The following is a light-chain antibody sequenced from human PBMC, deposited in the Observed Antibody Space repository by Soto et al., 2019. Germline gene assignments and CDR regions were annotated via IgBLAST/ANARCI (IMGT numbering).Light chain of an antibody. J-gene: IGLJ2*01. CDR1: SSDIGGYDY. V-gene: IGLV2-14*01. CDR3: TSYASGSSHVV. Sequence: QYALTQPASVSGSPGQSITLSCTGTSSDIGGYDYVSWYQRHTGKAPKLIIYDVNNRPSGVSNRFAGSKSGNTASLTICGLQAEDEADYYCTSYASGSSHVVFGGGTKLTVL. CDR2: DVN.